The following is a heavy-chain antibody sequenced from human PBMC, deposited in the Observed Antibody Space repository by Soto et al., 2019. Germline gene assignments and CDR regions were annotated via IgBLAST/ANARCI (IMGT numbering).Heavy chain of an antibody. J-gene: IGHJ6*03. CDR3: ARMRYYDFWSGTPYYYYYMDV. CDR2: ISSSSSTI. V-gene: IGHV3-48*01. Sequence: GGSLRLSCAASGFTFSSYSMNWVRQAPGKGLEWVSYISSSSSTIYYADSVKGRFTISRDNAKNSLYLQMNSLRAEDTAVYYCARMRYYDFWSGTPYYYYYMDVWGKGTTVTVSS. D-gene: IGHD3-3*01. CDR1: GFTFSSYS.